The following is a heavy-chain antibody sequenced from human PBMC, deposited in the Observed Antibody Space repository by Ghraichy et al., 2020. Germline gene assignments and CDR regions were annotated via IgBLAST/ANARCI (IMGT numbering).Heavy chain of an antibody. CDR1: GGSISSYY. Sequence: SETLSLTCTVSGGSISSYYWNWIRQSPGKGLEWIGYIYYSGSPNYNPSLKSRVTISEDTSKNQFSLKLSSVTAADTAVYYCARDGGEGYFDYWGQGTLVTVSS. CDR2: IYYSGSP. J-gene: IGHJ4*02. CDR3: ARDGGEGYFDY. V-gene: IGHV4-59*01. D-gene: IGHD3-16*01.